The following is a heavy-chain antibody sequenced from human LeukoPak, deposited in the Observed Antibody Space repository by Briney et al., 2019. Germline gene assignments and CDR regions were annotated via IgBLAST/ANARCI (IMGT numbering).Heavy chain of an antibody. V-gene: IGHV4-38-2*01. D-gene: IGHD2-8*01. CDR1: GYSISSDYY. Sequence: SETLSLTCAVSGYSISSDYYWGWIRQPPGKGLEWIGSIYHSGSTYYNPSLKRRVTISVDTSKNQFSLKLSSVTAADTAVYYCARIMYTWFDPWGQGTLVTVSS. CDR2: IYHSGST. CDR3: ARIMYTWFDP. J-gene: IGHJ5*02.